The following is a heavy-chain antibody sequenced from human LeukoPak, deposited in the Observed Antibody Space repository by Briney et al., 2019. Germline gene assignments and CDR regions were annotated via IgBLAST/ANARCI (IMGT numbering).Heavy chain of an antibody. J-gene: IGHJ4*02. V-gene: IGHV3-21*01. CDR2: ISSSSSYI. CDR3: ARDRADLYSGTYSEYCDY. D-gene: IGHD1-26*01. Sequence: PGGSLRLSCAASEFTFSSYSMNWVRQAPGKGLEWVSSISSSSSYIYYADSVKGRFTISRDNAKNSLYLQMNSLRAEDTAVYYCARDRADLYSGTYSEYCDYWGQGTLVTVSS. CDR1: EFTFSSYS.